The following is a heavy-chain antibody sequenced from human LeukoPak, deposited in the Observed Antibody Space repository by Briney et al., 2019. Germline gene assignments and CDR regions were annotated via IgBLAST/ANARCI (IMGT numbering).Heavy chain of an antibody. CDR1: GGSISSYY. CDR3: ARDRRAILETLYYYYMDV. J-gene: IGHJ6*03. CDR2: IYTSGNT. D-gene: IGHD2-15*01. V-gene: IGHV4-4*07. Sequence: SETLSLTCTVSGGSISSYYWSWIRQPAGSGLEWIGRIYTSGNTNYNPSLKSRVTTSLDKSKNQFSLKLSSVTAADTAVYYCARDRRAILETLYYYYMDVWGKGATVTVSS.